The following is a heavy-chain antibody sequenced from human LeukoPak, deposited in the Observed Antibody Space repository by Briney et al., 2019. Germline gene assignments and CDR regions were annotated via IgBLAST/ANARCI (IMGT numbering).Heavy chain of an antibody. J-gene: IGHJ4*02. CDR2: ISAYNGNT. CDR3: ARDGNRILWFGEPYFFDY. V-gene: IGHV1-18*01. CDR1: GYTVTSYG. Sequence: ASVKVSCKASGYTVTSYGISWVRQAPGQGLEWMGWISAYNGNTNYAQKLQGRVTMTTDTSTSTAYMELRSLRSDDTAVYYCARDGNRILWFGEPYFFDYWGQGTLVTVSS. D-gene: IGHD3-10*01.